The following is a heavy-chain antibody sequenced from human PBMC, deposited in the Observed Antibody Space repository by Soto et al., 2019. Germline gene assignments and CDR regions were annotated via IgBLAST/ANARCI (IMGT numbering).Heavy chain of an antibody. D-gene: IGHD3-10*01. Sequence: PGGSLRLSCAASGFTFSSYAMNWVRQAPGRGLEWVSVISGSGDSTYYADSVKGRFTISRDNSKNTLYLQMNSLRAEDTAVYYCAKDPSGSGSLDYWGQGTLVTVSS. CDR3: AKDPSGSGSLDY. CDR1: GFTFSSYA. J-gene: IGHJ4*02. CDR2: ISGSGDST. V-gene: IGHV3-23*01.